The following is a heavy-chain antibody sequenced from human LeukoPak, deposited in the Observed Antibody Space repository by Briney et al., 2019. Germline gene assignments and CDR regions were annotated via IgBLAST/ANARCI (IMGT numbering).Heavy chain of an antibody. D-gene: IGHD3-3*01. J-gene: IGHJ3*02. Sequence: PGGSLRLSCAASGFTFSSYSMNWVRQAPGKGLVWVSYIDARSGIVYYADSVQGRFTISRDDAKDSVFLQMNSLRVDDTAVYYCARTYDFGRGPPGDAFDNWGQGTLVTVPS. CDR1: GFTFSSYS. CDR2: IDARSGIV. CDR3: ARTYDFGRGPPGDAFDN. V-gene: IGHV3-48*01.